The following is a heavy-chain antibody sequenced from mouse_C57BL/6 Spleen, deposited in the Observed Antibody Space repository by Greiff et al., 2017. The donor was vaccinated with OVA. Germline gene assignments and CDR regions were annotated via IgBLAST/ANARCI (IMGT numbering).Heavy chain of an antibody. CDR2: IDPSDSET. CDR3: ARGGKTAHDY. Sequence: QVQLQQPGAELVRPGSSVKLSCKASGYTFTSYWMHWVKQRPIQGLEWIGNIDPSDSETYYNQKFKDKATLTVDKSSSTAYMQLSSLTSEDSAVYYCARGGKTAHDYWGQGTTLTVSS. D-gene: IGHD3-2*02. J-gene: IGHJ2*01. V-gene: IGHV1-52*01. CDR1: GYTFTSYW.